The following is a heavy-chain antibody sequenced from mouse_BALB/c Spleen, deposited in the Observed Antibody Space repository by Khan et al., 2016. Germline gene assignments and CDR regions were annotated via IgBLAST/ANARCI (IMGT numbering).Heavy chain of an antibody. J-gene: IGHJ4*01. CDR3: ARDMEGYDDAMDY. CDR1: GFTFTDYY. D-gene: IGHD2-2*01. CDR2: IRNKANGYTT. V-gene: IGHV7-3*02. Sequence: EVELVESGGGLVQPGGSLRLSCATSGFTFTDYYMSWVRQPPGKALEWLGFIRNKANGYTTEYSASVKGRFTISRANYQSILYLQMNTLRAEDSATYDCARDMEGYDDAMDYWGQGTSVTVSS.